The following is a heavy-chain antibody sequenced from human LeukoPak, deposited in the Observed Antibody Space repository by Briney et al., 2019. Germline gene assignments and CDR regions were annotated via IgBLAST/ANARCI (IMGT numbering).Heavy chain of an antibody. D-gene: IGHD3-22*01. CDR1: GYTFTGYY. CDR2: INPNSGGT. V-gene: IGHV1-2*02. Sequence: ASVTVSCKASGYTFTGYYMHWVRQAPGQGLEWMGWINPNSGGTNYAQKFQGRVTMTRDTSISTAYMELSRLRSDDTAVYYCARDPHYYDSSGNYYYYGMDVWGQGTTVTVSS. CDR3: ARDPHYYDSSGNYYYYGMDV. J-gene: IGHJ6*02.